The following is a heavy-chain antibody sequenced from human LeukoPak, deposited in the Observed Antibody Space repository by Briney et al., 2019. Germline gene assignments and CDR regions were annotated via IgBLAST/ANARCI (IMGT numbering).Heavy chain of an antibody. Sequence: GRSLRLSCAASGLTFSSYPMHWVRQAPGKGLEWVAVISYDGSNKYYADSVKGRFTISRDNSKNTLYLQMNSLRAEDTAVYYCASLNFDYWGQGTLVTVSS. CDR3: ASLNFDY. CDR1: GLTFSSYP. J-gene: IGHJ4*02. CDR2: ISYDGSNK. V-gene: IGHV3-30*04.